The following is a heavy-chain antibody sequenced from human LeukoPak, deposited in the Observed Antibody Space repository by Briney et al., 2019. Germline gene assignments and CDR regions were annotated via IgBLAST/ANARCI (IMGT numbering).Heavy chain of an antibody. V-gene: IGHV3-7*01. J-gene: IGHJ4*02. D-gene: IGHD5-12*01. Sequence: GGSLRLSCAASGFTFSSYWMSWVRQAPGKGLEWVANIKQDGSEKYYVDSVKGRFTISRDNAKNSLYLQMNSLRAEDTAVYYCARESTARRYSGYGGVFDYWGQGTLVTVSS. CDR1: GFTFSSYW. CDR2: IKQDGSEK. CDR3: ARESTARRYSGYGGVFDY.